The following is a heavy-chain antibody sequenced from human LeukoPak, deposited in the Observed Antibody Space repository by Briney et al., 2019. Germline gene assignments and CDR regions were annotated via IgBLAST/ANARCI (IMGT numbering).Heavy chain of an antibody. Sequence: GASVKVSCKTSGYTFTGYYMHWVRQAPGQGLEWMGWINPNSGGTNYAQKFQGRVTMTRDTSISTAYMELSRLRSDDTAVYYCARAKKVTAYCGGDCYSPHFDYWGQGTLVTVSS. CDR1: GYTFTGYY. D-gene: IGHD2-21*02. V-gene: IGHV1-2*02. J-gene: IGHJ4*02. CDR3: ARAKKVTAYCGGDCYSPHFDY. CDR2: INPNSGGT.